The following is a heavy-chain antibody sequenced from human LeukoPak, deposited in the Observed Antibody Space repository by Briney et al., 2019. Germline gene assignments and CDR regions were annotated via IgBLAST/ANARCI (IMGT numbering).Heavy chain of an antibody. Sequence: ASVKVSCKASGYTFTGYYMHWVRQAPGQGLEWMGWINPNSGGTNYAQKFQGRVTMTRDTSISTAYMELSRLRSDDTAVYYCARDLLFCSGGSCYYPAFDIWGQGTMVTVSS. CDR3: ARDLLFCSGGSCYYPAFDI. CDR1: GYTFTGYY. CDR2: INPNSGGT. D-gene: IGHD2-15*01. J-gene: IGHJ3*02. V-gene: IGHV1-2*02.